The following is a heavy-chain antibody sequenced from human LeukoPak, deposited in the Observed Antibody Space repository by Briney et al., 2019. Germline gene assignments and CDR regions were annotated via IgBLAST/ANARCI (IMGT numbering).Heavy chain of an antibody. J-gene: IGHJ5*02. CDR3: ARAYYDFWSGTYNWFDP. CDR1: GGSISSGDYY. V-gene: IGHV4-30-4*01. Sequence: SETLSLTCTVSGGSISSGDYYWRWIRQPRGKGLEWIGYIYYSGSTYYNPSLKSRVTISVDTSKNHFSLKLSSVTAADTAVYYCARAYYDFWSGTYNWFDPWGQGTLVTVSS. CDR2: IYYSGST. D-gene: IGHD3-3*01.